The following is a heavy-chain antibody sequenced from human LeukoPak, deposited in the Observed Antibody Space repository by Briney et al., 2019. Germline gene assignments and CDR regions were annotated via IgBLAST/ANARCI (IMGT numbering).Heavy chain of an antibody. Sequence: SETLSLTCTVSGGSFNSFYWGWIRQPPGKGLEWIAYIFYTGTTNYNPSLKSRVSISVDTSKNRFSLKLTSVTAADTAMYYCARNSNFVGATNNDAFDIWGQGTFLTVSS. J-gene: IGHJ3*02. CDR2: IFYTGTT. V-gene: IGHV4-59*01. CDR1: GGSFNSFY. CDR3: ARNSNFVGATNNDAFDI. D-gene: IGHD1-26*01.